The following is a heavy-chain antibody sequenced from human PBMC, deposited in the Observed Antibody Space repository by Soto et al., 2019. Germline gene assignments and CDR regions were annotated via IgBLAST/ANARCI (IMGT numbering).Heavy chain of an antibody. V-gene: IGHV3-30*18. CDR1: GFTFSSYG. Sequence: GGSLGLSCSASGFTFSSYGMHWVRQAPGKGLEWVAVISYDGSNKYYADSVKGRFTISRDNSKNTLYLQMNSLRAEDTAVYYCAKDLLYSSSWYYYYYGMDVWGQGTTVTVSS. D-gene: IGHD6-13*01. CDR3: AKDLLYSSSWYYYYYGMDV. CDR2: ISYDGSNK. J-gene: IGHJ6*02.